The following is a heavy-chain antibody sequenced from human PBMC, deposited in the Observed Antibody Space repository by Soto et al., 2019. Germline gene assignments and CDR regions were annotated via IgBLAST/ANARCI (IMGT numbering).Heavy chain of an antibody. V-gene: IGHV3-23*01. D-gene: IGHD3-3*01. CDR1: GFIFSSYA. Sequence: EVQLLESGGGLVQPGGSLRLSCAASGFIFSSYAMSWVRQAPGKGVEWVSGISGSGGSTYYADSVKGRFTISRDNSKTTLYLQMNSLRAEDTAVYYCAKDRITIFGVVIPYLFDPWGQGTLVTVSS. CDR2: ISGSGGST. CDR3: AKDRITIFGVVIPYLFDP. J-gene: IGHJ5*02.